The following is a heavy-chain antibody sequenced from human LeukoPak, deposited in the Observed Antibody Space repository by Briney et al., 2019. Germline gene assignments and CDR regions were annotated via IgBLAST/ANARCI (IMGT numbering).Heavy chain of an antibody. J-gene: IGHJ4*02. CDR2: INPNSGGT. D-gene: IGHD3-3*01. Sequence: ASVKVSCKASGYTFTGYHMHWVRQAPGQGLEWMGWINPNSGGTNYAQKFQGRVTMTTDTSTSTAYMELRSLRSDDTAVYYCARQLDFGVVIISAITLDYWGQGTLVTVSS. V-gene: IGHV1-2*02. CDR1: GYTFTGYH. CDR3: ARQLDFGVVIISAITLDY.